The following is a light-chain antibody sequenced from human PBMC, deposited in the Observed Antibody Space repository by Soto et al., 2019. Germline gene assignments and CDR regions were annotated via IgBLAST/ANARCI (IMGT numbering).Light chain of an antibody. CDR1: QSVSSN. CDR2: GAS. Sequence: EIVMTQSPATLSVSPGERATLSCRASQSVSSNLAWYQQKPCQAPRLLIYGASTRATGITGRFSGSGSGTELTLTISSLQSEDFAVYYCQQYNNWPPVTFGQGPRLEIK. V-gene: IGKV3-15*01. J-gene: IGKJ5*01. CDR3: QQYNNWPPVT.